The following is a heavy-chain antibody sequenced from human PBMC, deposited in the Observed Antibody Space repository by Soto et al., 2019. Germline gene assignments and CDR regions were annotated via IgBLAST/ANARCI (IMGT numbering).Heavy chain of an antibody. V-gene: IGHV3-13*04. CDR2: IGTAGDT. Sequence: EVQLVESGGGLVQPGGSLRLSCAASGFSFNNYDMHWVRQATGKGLEWVSGIGTAGDTYYPDSVKGRFTISRENAKNSLYLQMNSLSAGDTAVYYCARGGPNWDYYFYGMDVWGQGTTVTVSS. CDR3: ARGGPNWDYYFYGMDV. CDR1: GFSFNNYD. J-gene: IGHJ6*02. D-gene: IGHD3-16*01.